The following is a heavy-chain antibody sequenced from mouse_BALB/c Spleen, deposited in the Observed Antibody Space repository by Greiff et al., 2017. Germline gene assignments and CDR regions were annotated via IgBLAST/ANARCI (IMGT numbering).Heavy chain of an antibody. J-gene: IGHJ4*01. CDR2: ISSGSSTI. CDR1: GFTFSSFG. V-gene: IGHV5-17*02. D-gene: IGHD2-3*01. CDR3: ARSDIYDGYYDAMDY. Sequence: EVQLEESGGGLVQPGGSRKLSCAASGFTFSSFGMHWVRQAPEKGLEWVAYISSGSSTIYYADTVKGRFTISRDNPKNTLFLQMTSLRSEDTAMYYCARSDIYDGYYDAMDYWGQGTSVTVSS.